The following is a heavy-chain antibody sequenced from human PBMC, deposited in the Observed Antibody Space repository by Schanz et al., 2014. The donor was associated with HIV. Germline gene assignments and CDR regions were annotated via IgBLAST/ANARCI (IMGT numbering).Heavy chain of an antibody. V-gene: IGHV1-18*01. Sequence: QVQLVQSGAGVKKPGSSVKVSCKASGGAFSSYAISWVRQAPGQGLEWMGWISPYNGNTNYAQNLQDRVTMTTDTSTSTAYMELRSLTSDDTAVYYCANEEVPNDYWGQGTLVTVSS. CDR1: GGAFSSYA. CDR3: ANEEVPNDY. J-gene: IGHJ4*02. CDR2: ISPYNGNT.